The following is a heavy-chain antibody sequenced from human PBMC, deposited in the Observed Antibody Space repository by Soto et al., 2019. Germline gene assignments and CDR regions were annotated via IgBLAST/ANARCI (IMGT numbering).Heavy chain of an antibody. V-gene: IGHV3-23*01. J-gene: IGHJ4*02. CDR3: AKDQNYYDSSGYYSIQDY. CDR2: ISGSGGST. Sequence: GGSLRLSCAASGFTFSSYAMSWVRQAPGKGLEWVSAISGSGGSTYYADSVKGRFTISRDNSKNTLYLQMNSLRAEDTAVYYCAKDQNYYDSSGYYSIQDYWGQGTLVTVSS. CDR1: GFTFSSYA. D-gene: IGHD3-22*01.